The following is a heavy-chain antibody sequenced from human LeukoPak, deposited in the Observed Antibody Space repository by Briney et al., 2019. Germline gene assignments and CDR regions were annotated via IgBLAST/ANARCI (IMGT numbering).Heavy chain of an antibody. Sequence: GGSLRLSCAASGFTLSSYSMSWVRQAPGKGLEWVSSISSSSSYIYYADSVKGRFTISRDNAKNSLYLQMNSLRAEDTAVYYCARVLIAVAGTRAYYFDYWGQGTLVTVSS. CDR2: ISSSSSYI. D-gene: IGHD6-19*01. CDR3: ARVLIAVAGTRAYYFDY. CDR1: GFTLSSYS. J-gene: IGHJ4*02. V-gene: IGHV3-21*01.